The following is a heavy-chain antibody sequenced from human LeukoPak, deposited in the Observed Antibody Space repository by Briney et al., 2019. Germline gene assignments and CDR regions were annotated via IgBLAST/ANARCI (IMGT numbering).Heavy chain of an antibody. J-gene: IGHJ5*02. D-gene: IGHD3-3*01. CDR2: IYYSGST. Sequence: PSQTLSLTCTVSGGSISSGDYYWSWIRQPPGKGLEWIGYIYYSGSTYYNPSLKSRVTISVDTSKNQFSLKLSSVTAADTAVYYCARVPTAAFWSGSNWFDPWGQGTLVTVSS. CDR1: GGSISSGDYY. V-gene: IGHV4-30-4*08. CDR3: ARVPTAAFWSGSNWFDP.